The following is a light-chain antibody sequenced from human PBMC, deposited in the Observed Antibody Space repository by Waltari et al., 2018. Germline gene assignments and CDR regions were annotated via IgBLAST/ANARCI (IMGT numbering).Light chain of an antibody. Sequence: DIVMTQTPDSLPVSLGERATINCKSSQSVLYSSNNKNYLAWYQQRPGQPPKLLIYWASTRESGVPDRFSGSGSGTDFTLTISSLQAEDVAVYYCQQYYSSPITFGQGTRLEIK. CDR2: WAS. CDR3: QQYYSSPIT. CDR1: QSVLYSSNNKNY. J-gene: IGKJ5*01. V-gene: IGKV4-1*01.